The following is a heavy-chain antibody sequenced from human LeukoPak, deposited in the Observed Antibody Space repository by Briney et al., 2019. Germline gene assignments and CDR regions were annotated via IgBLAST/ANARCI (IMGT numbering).Heavy chain of an antibody. CDR2: ISGSGGST. CDR3: AREGQLWFRLYYYYYMDV. Sequence: GGSLRLSCAASGFTFSSYAMSWVRQAPGKGLEWVSAISGSGGSTYYADSVKGRFTISRDNSKNTLYLQMNSLRAEDTAVYYCAREGQLWFRLYYYYYMDVWGKGTTVTVSS. J-gene: IGHJ6*03. D-gene: IGHD5-18*01. V-gene: IGHV3-23*01. CDR1: GFTFSSYA.